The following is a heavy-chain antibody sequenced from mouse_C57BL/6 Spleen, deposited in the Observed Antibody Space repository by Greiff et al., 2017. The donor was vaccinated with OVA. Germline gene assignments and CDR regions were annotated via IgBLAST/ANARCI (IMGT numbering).Heavy chain of an antibody. J-gene: IGHJ1*03. V-gene: IGHV1-31*01. D-gene: IGHD2-13*01. Sequence: EVNVVESGPELVTPGASVKISCKASGYSFTGYYMHWVKQSHGNILDWIGYIYPYNGVSSYNQKFKGKATLTVDKSSSTAYMELRSLTSEDSAVYYCARGGTNWYFDVWGTGTTVTVSS. CDR2: IYPYNGVS. CDR1: GYSFTGYY. CDR3: ARGGTNWYFDV.